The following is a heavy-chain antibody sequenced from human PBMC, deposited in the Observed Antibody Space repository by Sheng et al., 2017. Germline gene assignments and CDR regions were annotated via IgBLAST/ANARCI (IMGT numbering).Heavy chain of an antibody. CDR2: IYHSGST. V-gene: IGHV4-38-2*02. CDR1: GYSISSGYY. D-gene: IGHD3-22*01. Sequence: QVQLQESGPGLVKPSETLSLTCTVSGYSISSGYYWGWIRQPPGKGLEWIGSIYHSGSTYYNPSLKSRVTISVDTSKNQFSLKLSSVTAADTAVYYCAREPDSSSGYYGGHWFDPWGQGTLVTVSS. CDR3: AREPDSSSGYYGGHWFDP. J-gene: IGHJ5*02.